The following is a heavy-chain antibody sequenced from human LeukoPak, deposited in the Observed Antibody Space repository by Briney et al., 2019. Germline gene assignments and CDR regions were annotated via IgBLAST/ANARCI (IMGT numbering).Heavy chain of an antibody. Sequence: SETLSLTCGVYGHSFSGYYGSWLRQPRGKGLEWVGEIKHSGRTNYNPSLKSRVTISVDTSKNQFSLKLSSVTAADTAVYYCARGPHVLRFLEWSAPHRSSPHYYYGMDVWGQGTTVTVSS. CDR3: ARGPHVLRFLEWSAPHRSSPHYYYGMDV. CDR2: IKHSGRT. J-gene: IGHJ6*02. V-gene: IGHV4-34*01. D-gene: IGHD3-3*01. CDR1: GHSFSGYY.